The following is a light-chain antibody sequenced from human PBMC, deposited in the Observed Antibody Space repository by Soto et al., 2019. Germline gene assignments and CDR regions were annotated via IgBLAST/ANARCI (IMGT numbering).Light chain of an antibody. CDR1: QSGTNRN. Sequence: PGERATLSCRASQSGTNRNLAWYQQKPGQAPRPLIYGASTRATGIPDRFSGSGSGTDFTLTISRLEPEDFAVYYCQQYGTSLRTFGQGTKVEIK. CDR2: GAS. CDR3: QQYGTSLRT. J-gene: IGKJ1*01. V-gene: IGKV3-20*01.